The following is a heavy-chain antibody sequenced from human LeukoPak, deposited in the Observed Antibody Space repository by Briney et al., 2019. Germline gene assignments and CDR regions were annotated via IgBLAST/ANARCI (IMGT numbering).Heavy chain of an antibody. Sequence: GGSLRLSCAASGFTVSSNYMSWVRQAPGKGLEWVSVIYSGGSTYYADSVKGRFTISRDNSKNTLYLQMSSLRAEDTAVYYCARDHRYCSSTSCYDYYYYGMDVWGQGTTVTVSS. J-gene: IGHJ6*02. V-gene: IGHV3-53*01. CDR3: ARDHRYCSSTSCYDYYYYGMDV. D-gene: IGHD2-2*01. CDR1: GFTVSSNY. CDR2: IYSGGST.